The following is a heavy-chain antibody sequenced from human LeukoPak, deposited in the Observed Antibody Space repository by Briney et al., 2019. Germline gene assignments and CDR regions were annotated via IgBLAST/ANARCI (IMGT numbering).Heavy chain of an antibody. D-gene: IGHD3-22*01. CDR1: GGSISSGSYY. J-gene: IGHJ4*02. Sequence: SETLSLTCIVSGGSISSGSYYWTWIRQPAGKGLEWIGRIYTSGSTNYNPSLKSRVTISIDTSKNQFSLKLSSVTAADTAVYYCARGGGYYYDTSNDYWGQGTLVTVSS. CDR2: IYTSGST. CDR3: ARGGGYYYDTSNDY. V-gene: IGHV4-61*02.